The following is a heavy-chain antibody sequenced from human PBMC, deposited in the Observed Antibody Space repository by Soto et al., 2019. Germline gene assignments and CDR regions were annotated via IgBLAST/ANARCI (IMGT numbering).Heavy chain of an antibody. CDR1: GFIVSSNY. CDR3: ARRWG. CDR2: IYSGGTT. Sequence: EVPLVESGGGLVQPGGSLRLSCAASGFIVSSNYMSWVRQSPGKGPEWVALIYSGGTTHYPESVKGRFTISRDKSKNTLYLQMNSLRAENTAVYYCARRWGWGHGTMVTVSS. J-gene: IGHJ3*01. V-gene: IGHV3-66*01. D-gene: IGHD1-26*01.